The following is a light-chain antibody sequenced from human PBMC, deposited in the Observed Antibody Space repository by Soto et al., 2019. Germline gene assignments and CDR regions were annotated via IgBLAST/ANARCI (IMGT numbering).Light chain of an antibody. J-gene: IGKJ4*01. Sequence: DIQLTQSPSFLSASVGDRVTITCRASQGITSYLAWYQQKPGKAPKLLIYGASTLQSGVPSRFSGSGSGTEFSLTIGSLQLEDFATYYCQQVDSYPLTFGGGTKVEIK. CDR1: QGITSY. CDR3: QQVDSYPLT. CDR2: GAS. V-gene: IGKV1-9*01.